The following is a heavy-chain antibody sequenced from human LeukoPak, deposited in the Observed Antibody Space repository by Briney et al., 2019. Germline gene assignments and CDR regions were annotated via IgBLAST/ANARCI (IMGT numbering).Heavy chain of an antibody. CDR3: YVSGWTEDIDN. D-gene: IGHD6-19*01. CDR2: ISDNGGRT. Sequence: GGSLRLSCSASGITFSSHAMHWVRQASGKGLEYVSAISDNGGRTFYADSVKGRFTISRDNSRNTLYLQMSSLRGEDTAVYYCYVSGWTEDIDNWGQGTLVTVSS. J-gene: IGHJ4*02. V-gene: IGHV3-64D*06. CDR1: GITFSSHA.